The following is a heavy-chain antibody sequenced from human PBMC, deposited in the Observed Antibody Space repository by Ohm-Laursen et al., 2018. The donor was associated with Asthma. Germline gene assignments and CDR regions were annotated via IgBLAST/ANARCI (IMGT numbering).Heavy chain of an antibody. CDR2: INHSGST. D-gene: IGHD2-15*01. CDR3: ARDRGYCSGGSCYPLFDY. V-gene: IGHV4-34*01. J-gene: IGHJ4*02. CDR1: GGSFSGYY. Sequence: GTLSLTCAVYGGSFSGYYWSWIRQPPGKGLEWIGEINHSGSTNYNPSLKSRVTISVDTSKNQFSLKLSSVTAADTAVYYCARDRGYCSGGSCYPLFDYWGQGTLVTVSS.